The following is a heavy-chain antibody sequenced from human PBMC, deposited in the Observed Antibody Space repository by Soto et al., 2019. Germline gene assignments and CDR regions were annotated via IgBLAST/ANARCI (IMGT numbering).Heavy chain of an antibody. D-gene: IGHD2-15*01. CDR3: AKDFRYCSGGRCTGASYYFDY. CDR2: ISYDGSNK. Sequence: GGSLRLSCAASGFTFSSYGMHWVRQAPGKGLEWVAVISYDGSNKYYADSVKGRFTISRDNSKNTLYLQMNSLRAEDTAVYYCAKDFRYCSGGRCTGASYYFDYWGQGTLVTVSS. CDR1: GFTFSSYG. V-gene: IGHV3-30*18. J-gene: IGHJ4*02.